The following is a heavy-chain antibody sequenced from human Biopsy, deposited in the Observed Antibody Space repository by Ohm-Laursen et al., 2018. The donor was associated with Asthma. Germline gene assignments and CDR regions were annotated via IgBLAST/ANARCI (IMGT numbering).Heavy chain of an antibody. CDR1: GGSISSSSYY. CDR2: IYYSGST. D-gene: IGHD7-27*01. CDR3: ARWGSFGFDY. Sequence: SQTLSLTCTVSGGSISSSSYYWGWIRQPPGKGLEWIGSIYYSGSTYYNPSLKSRVTISVDTSKNQFSLNLSSVTAADTAVYYCARWGSFGFDYWGQGTLVTVSS. J-gene: IGHJ4*02. V-gene: IGHV4-39*07.